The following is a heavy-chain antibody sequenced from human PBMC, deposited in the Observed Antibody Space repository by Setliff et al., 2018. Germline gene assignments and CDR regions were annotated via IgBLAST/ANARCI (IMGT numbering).Heavy chain of an antibody. CDR3: ARALYPSSFIGHNWFDP. CDR2: IYPDDSDT. J-gene: IGHJ5*02. Sequence: YWIWIRQPPGKGLEWIGEIYPDDSDTKYHPSFQGQVTISADKSISTAYLQWSSLKASDTAMYYCARALYPSSFIGHNWFDPWGQGTLVTVSS. V-gene: IGHV5-51*01. D-gene: IGHD2-2*01. CDR1: YW.